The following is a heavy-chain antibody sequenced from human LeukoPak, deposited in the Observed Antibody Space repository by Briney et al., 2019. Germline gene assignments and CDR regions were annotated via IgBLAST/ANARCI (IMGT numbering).Heavy chain of an antibody. J-gene: IGHJ3*02. CDR3: PTPSVWGRAFNI. V-gene: IGHV3-74*01. CDR2: CDSDGSGT. Sequence: PGGSLRLTCEAPGFTFIIFCTYWFRQAPGKGLMWVSRCDSDGSGTTYVDSVKGRFTVSRDNAKSTLYLQMSSLRAEDTAVYYCPTPSVWGRAFNIWGQGTMVTVSS. CDR1: GFTFIIFC. D-gene: IGHD3-16*01.